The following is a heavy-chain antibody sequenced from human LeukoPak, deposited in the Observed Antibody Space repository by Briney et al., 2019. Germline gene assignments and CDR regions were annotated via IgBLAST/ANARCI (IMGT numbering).Heavy chain of an antibody. J-gene: IGHJ4*02. CDR2: IYYSGST. CDR1: GGSVSSGSYY. D-gene: IGHD5-12*01. Sequence: SETLSLTCPVSGGSVSSGSYYRSWIRQPPGKGLEWIGYIYYSGSTNYNPSLKSRVTMSVDTSTNQFSLKLSSVAAADTAVYYCARGGGGYAFDYWGQGALVTVSS. V-gene: IGHV4-61*01. CDR3: ARGGGGYAFDY.